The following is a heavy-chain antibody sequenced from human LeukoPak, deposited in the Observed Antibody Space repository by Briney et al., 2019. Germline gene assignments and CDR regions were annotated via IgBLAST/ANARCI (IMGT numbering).Heavy chain of an antibody. CDR1: GFTFSSYW. V-gene: IGHV3-7*01. J-gene: IGHJ4*02. Sequence: GGSLRLSCAASGFTFSSYWMSWVRQAPGKGLEWVANIKQDGSEKYYVDSVKGRFTISRDNAKNSLYLQMNSLRAEDTAVYCCARGAGSSGWYRYSDYWGQGTLDTVSS. D-gene: IGHD6-19*01. CDR3: ARGAGSSGWYRYSDY. CDR2: IKQDGSEK.